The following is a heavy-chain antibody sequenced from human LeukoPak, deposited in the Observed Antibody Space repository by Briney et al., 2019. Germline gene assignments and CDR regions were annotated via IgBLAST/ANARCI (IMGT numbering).Heavy chain of an antibody. CDR3: AREGDGSGSYYTGLDY. CDR1: GGSFSGYY. V-gene: IGHV4-34*01. CDR2: INHSGST. Sequence: SETLSLTCAVYGGSFSGYYWSWIRQPPGKGLEWIGEINHSGSTNYNPSLKSRVTISVDTSKNQFSLKLSSVTAADTAVYYCAREGDGSGSYYTGLDYWGQGTLVTVSS. D-gene: IGHD3-10*01. J-gene: IGHJ4*02.